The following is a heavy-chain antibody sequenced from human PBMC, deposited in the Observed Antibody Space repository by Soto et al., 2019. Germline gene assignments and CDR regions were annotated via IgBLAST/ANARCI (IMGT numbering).Heavy chain of an antibody. CDR1: GFTFSDYY. J-gene: IGHJ5*02. V-gene: IGHV3-11*06. D-gene: IGHD6-13*01. Sequence: PGGSLRLSCAASGFTFSDYYMSWIRQAPGKGLEWVSYSSSSSYTNYADSVKGRFTISRDNAKNSLYLQMNSLRAEDTAVYYCARDLGSAAAGLNWFDPWGQGTLVTVSS. CDR2: SSSSSYT. CDR3: ARDLGSAAAGLNWFDP.